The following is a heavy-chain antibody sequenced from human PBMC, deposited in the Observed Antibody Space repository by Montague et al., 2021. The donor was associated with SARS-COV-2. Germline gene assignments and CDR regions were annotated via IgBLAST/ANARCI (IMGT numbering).Heavy chain of an antibody. D-gene: IGHD6-19*01. CDR2: IYSGGST. CDR3: ARDHGSGWFTFDY. CDR1: GFTVSSNY. V-gene: IGHV3-53*04. Sequence: SLRLSCAASGFTVSSNYMSWVRQAPGKGREWVSVIYSGGSTYYADSVKGRFTISRHNSKNTLYLQMNSLRADDTAVYYCARDHGSGWFTFDYWGQGTLVTVSS. J-gene: IGHJ4*02.